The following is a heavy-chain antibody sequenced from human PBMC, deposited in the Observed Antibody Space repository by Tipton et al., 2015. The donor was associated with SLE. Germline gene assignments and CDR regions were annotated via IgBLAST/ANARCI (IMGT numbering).Heavy chain of an antibody. CDR3: ARRQTDPLGFDY. CDR1: GFTFGDYA. J-gene: IGHJ4*02. D-gene: IGHD7-27*01. CDR2: VYYTGNT. Sequence: LRLSCTASGFTFGDYAMSWVRQAPGKGLEWVGTVYYTGNTFYNPSLKSRVTISVDTSKNQFSLKLSSVTAADTAVYYCARRQTDPLGFDYWGQGTLVTVSS. V-gene: IGHV4-38-2*02.